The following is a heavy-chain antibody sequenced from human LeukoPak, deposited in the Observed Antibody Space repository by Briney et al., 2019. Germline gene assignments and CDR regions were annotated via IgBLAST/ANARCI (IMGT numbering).Heavy chain of an antibody. V-gene: IGHV1-24*01. J-gene: IGHJ4*01. D-gene: IGHD3-3*01. CDR1: GYTLTELS. Sequence: GASVKVSCKVSGYTLTELSMHWVRQAPGKGLEWVGGFDPEGGETIYAEKFQGRVTMTEDTSTDTAYMELSSLRSEDTAVYYCATWPRFWSGYYTGFDYWGPGTLVTVSS. CDR3: ATWPRFWSGYYTGFDY. CDR2: FDPEGGET.